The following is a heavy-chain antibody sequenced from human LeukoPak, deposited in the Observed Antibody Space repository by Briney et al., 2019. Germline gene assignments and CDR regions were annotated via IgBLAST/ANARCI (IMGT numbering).Heavy chain of an antibody. CDR1: GFTFSDYE. CDR3: ARELLYHYYEY. V-gene: IGHV3-53*01. Sequence: PGGSLRLSCAASGFTFSDYEMNWVRQAPGKGLEWVSVLYDDGATKYADSVKGRFTISRDNSENTLFLQMNSLRTEDTAVYYCARELLYHYYEYWGQGTLVTVSS. CDR2: LYDDGAT. J-gene: IGHJ4*02. D-gene: IGHD3-3*01.